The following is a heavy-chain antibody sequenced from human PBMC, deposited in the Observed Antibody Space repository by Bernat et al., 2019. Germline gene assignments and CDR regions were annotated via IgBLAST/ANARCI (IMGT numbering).Heavy chain of an antibody. D-gene: IGHD5-24*01. Sequence: QVQLVESGGGVVQPGGSLRLSCAASGFTFSSYGMHWGRQAPGKGLEWGAFIRDDGSNKYYADSVKGRLTTSRDTSKNTRYLQMNSLRAEDTALYYCAKCQAERWLQLPTGAWGQGTLVTVSS. CDR3: AKCQAERWLQLPTGA. CDR2: IRDDGSNK. J-gene: IGHJ4*02. V-gene: IGHV3-30*02. CDR1: GFTFSSYG.